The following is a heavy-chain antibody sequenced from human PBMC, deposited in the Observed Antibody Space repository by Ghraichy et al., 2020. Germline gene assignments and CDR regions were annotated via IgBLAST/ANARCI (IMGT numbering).Heavy chain of an antibody. V-gene: IGHV4-34*01. CDR3: ATKGSYYYGSGSYPI. D-gene: IGHD3-10*01. CDR1: GGSFSDYY. CDR2: INHSGSN. J-gene: IGHJ3*02. Sequence: SETLSLTCAVYGGSFSDYYWTWIRQPPGKGLEGIGEINHSGSNNYNPSLKSRVTMSVDTSKSQFSLKLSSVTAADTAVYYCATKGSYYYGSGSYPIWGRGTMVIVSS.